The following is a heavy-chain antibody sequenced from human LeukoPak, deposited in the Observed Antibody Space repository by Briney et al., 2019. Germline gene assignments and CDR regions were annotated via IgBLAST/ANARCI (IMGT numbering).Heavy chain of an antibody. D-gene: IGHD6-13*01. CDR3: ARDYVAAAAGNDAFDI. Sequence: GGSLRLSCAASGFTFSDYYMSWIRQAPGKGLEWVSYISSSSSYTNYADSVKGRFTISRDNAKNSLYLQMNSLRAEDTAVYYCARDYVAAAAGNDAFDIWGQGTMVTVSS. CDR1: GFTFSDYY. J-gene: IGHJ3*02. CDR2: ISSSSSYT. V-gene: IGHV3-11*06.